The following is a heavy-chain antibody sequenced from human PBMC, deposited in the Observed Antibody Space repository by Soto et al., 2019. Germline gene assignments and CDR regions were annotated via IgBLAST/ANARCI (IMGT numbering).Heavy chain of an antibody. D-gene: IGHD1-26*01. CDR3: ARDSGSSAGNYYYYYGMDV. Sequence: PSEPLSLTYTVSDGSISSGGYYWSWIRQHPGKGLEWIGYIYYSGSTNYNPSLKSRVTISVDTSKNQFSLKLSSVTAADTAVYYCARDSGSSAGNYYYYYGMDVWGQGTTVTVSS. CDR1: DGSISSGGYY. CDR2: IYYSGST. V-gene: IGHV4-31*03. J-gene: IGHJ6*02.